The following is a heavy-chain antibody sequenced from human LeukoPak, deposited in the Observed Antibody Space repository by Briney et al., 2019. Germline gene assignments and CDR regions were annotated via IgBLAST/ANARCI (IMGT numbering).Heavy chain of an antibody. CDR2: ILKDGSNA. CDR3: ARDFHYFFDY. V-gene: IGHV3-30-3*01. D-gene: IGHD3-9*01. Sequence: GGSLRLPCTASAFTFDDFPMHWVRQAPGKGLDWVSLILKDGSNAFYADSVKGRFTISRDNSGNTLFLQMNSLRAEDTAIYYCARDFHYFFDYCGQGTLVTVSS. J-gene: IGHJ4*02. CDR1: AFTFDDFP.